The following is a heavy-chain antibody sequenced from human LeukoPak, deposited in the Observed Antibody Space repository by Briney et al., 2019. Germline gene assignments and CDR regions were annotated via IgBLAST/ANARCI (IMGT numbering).Heavy chain of an antibody. Sequence: PSETLSLTCTVSGGSISSGGYYWSWIRQPPGKGLEWIGYIYHSGSTYFNPSLKSRVTISVDRSKNQFSLKLSSVTAADTAVYYCARQVSDDNFDYWGQGTLVTVSS. CDR2: IYHSGST. D-gene: IGHD1-1*01. V-gene: IGHV4-30-2*01. CDR3: ARQVSDDNFDY. CDR1: GGSISSGGYY. J-gene: IGHJ4*02.